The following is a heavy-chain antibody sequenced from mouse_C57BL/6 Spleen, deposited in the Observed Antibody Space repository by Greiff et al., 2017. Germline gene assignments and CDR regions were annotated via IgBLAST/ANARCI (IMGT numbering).Heavy chain of an antibody. Sequence: VQLQQSGPGLVQPSQSLSITCTVSGFSLTSYGVHWVRQSPGKGLEWLGVIWSGGGTDYNAAFISRLSISKDNSKSQVFFKMNSLQADDTAIYYCASYSNRVYAMDYWGQGTSVTVSS. J-gene: IGHJ4*01. CDR2: IWSGGGT. D-gene: IGHD2-5*01. CDR3: ASYSNRVYAMDY. V-gene: IGHV2-2*01. CDR1: GFSLTSYG.